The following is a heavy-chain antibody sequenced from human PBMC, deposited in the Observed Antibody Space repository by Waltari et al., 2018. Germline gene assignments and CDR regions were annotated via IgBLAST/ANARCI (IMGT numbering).Heavy chain of an antibody. CDR2: IHLNGGT. Sequence: QVQLQESGPGLVRPSETLSLTCTVSGDSISSSYWSWIRQPAGKGLEWIGRIHLNGGTDANPSLKSRVALSLDTSKNPFSLKLSSVTPADTAVYYCARGPHISAEIYFDPWGQGTLVTVSS. CDR3: ARGPHISAEIYFDP. D-gene: IGHD6-13*01. V-gene: IGHV4-4*07. J-gene: IGHJ5*02. CDR1: GDSISSSY.